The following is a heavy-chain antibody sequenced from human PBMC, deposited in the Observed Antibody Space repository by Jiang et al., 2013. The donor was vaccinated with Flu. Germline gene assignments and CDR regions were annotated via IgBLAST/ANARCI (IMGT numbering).Heavy chain of an antibody. J-gene: IGHJ4*02. V-gene: IGHV3-30*03. CDR2: ISYDGSDK. CDR1: GFTFGSYG. Sequence: GVVQPGRSLRLSCAASGFTFGSYGMHWVRQAPGKGLEWVAAISYDGSDKNYAASVRGRFTISRDTSKSTLALQMNSLRVEDTALYYCARFYNSYYFDYWGQGTLVTVSS. D-gene: IGHD1-14*01. CDR3: ARFYNSYYFDY.